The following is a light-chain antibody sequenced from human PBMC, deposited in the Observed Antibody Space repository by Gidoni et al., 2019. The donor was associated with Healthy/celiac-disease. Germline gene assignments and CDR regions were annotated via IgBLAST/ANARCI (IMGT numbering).Light chain of an antibody. V-gene: IGKV3-20*01. Sequence: IALTQSPGTLSLSPGERATLSCRASQSVSSSYLAWYQQKPGQAPRLLIYGASSRATGIPDRFSGSGSGTDFTLTISRLEPEDFAVYYCQQYGSPTTFGQGTKLEIK. CDR2: GAS. CDR1: QSVSSSY. CDR3: QQYGSPTT. J-gene: IGKJ2*01.